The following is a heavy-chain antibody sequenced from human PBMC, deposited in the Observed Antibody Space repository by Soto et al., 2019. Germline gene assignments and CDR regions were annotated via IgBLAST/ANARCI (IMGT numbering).Heavy chain of an antibody. D-gene: IGHD6-19*01. CDR2: ISNYNGDT. V-gene: IGHV1-18*04. Sequence: QVQLVQSGAEVKKPGASVQVSCKASGYTFTRYSINWVRQAPGQGLEWVGWISNYNGDTKYAQKFQGRATLTTDTSTTTTYMDLRSLTSDDTAVYFCARGDSTGSPTGWFDPWGQGTLVTVSS. CDR1: GYTFTRYS. J-gene: IGHJ5*02. CDR3: ARGDSTGSPTGWFDP.